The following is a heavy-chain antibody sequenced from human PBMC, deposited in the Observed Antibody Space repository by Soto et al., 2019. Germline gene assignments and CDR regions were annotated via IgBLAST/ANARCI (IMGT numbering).Heavy chain of an antibody. CDR3: VKDRFGGTSGYFDS. V-gene: IGHV3-64D*08. D-gene: IGHD2-15*01. Sequence: EVPVVEAGGGLVQPGGSLRLSCSASGFTFSSYALHWVRQAPGKGLEYVSGISSNGGSIFYADSVKGRFTISRDNSKNTLYLQMTGLRVDDTAVYSCVKDRFGGTSGYFDSWGRGTLVTVSS. CDR1: GFTFSSYA. CDR2: ISSNGGSI. J-gene: IGHJ4*02.